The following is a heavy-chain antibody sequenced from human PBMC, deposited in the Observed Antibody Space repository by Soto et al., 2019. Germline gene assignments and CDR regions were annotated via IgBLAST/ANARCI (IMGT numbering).Heavy chain of an antibody. CDR3: ARKPDGATAKVGGGDVCEV. J-gene: IGHJ3*01. V-gene: IGHV4-4*02. D-gene: IGHD3-16*01. Sequence: QVQLQESGPGLVKPSGTLSLTCAASSGSIFTTNWWSWVRQSPGRGLQWIGDIYHSGSPKYNPSRKRRVSISIDKSKDRFFLNLTSVTAADTAVYDWARKPDGATAKVGGGDVCEVWGQGTMVTVSS. CDR1: SGSIFTTNW. CDR2: IYHSGSP.